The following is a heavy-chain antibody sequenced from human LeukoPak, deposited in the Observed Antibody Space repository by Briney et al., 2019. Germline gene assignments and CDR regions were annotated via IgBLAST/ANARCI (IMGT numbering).Heavy chain of an antibody. Sequence: ASVKVSCKASGYTFTGYDINWVRQATGQGLEWMGWMNPNSGNTGYAQKFQGRVTMTRNTSISTAYMELSSLRSEDTAVYYCARGPLGYCSGGSCSDFDYWGQGTLVTVSS. CDR1: GYTFTGYD. CDR2: MNPNSGNT. CDR3: ARGPLGYCSGGSCSDFDY. J-gene: IGHJ4*02. V-gene: IGHV1-8*01. D-gene: IGHD2-15*01.